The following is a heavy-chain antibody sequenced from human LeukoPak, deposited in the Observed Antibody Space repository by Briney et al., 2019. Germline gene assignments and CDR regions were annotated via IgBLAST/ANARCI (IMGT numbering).Heavy chain of an antibody. D-gene: IGHD6-6*01. CDR1: GFTFSSYG. CDR2: IWYDGSNK. J-gene: IGHJ4*02. V-gene: IGHV3-33*01. CDR3: AREASTARRYYFDY. Sequence: GGSLRLSCAASGFTFSSYGMHWVRQAPGKGLEWVAVIWYDGSNKYYADSVKGRFTISRDNSKNTLYLQMNSLRAEDTAVYYCAREASTARRYYFDYWGQGTLVTVSS.